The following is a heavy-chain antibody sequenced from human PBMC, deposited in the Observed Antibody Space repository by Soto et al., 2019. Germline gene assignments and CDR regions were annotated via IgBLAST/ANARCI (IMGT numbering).Heavy chain of an antibody. J-gene: IGHJ3*02. V-gene: IGHV1-2*02. D-gene: IGHD2-2*01. CDR2: INPNSGGT. Sequence: ASVKVSCKASGYTFTGYYMHWVRQAPGQGLEWMGWINPNSGGTNYAQKFQGRVTMTRDTSISTAYMELSRLRSDDTAVYYCAIPTTYCSSTSCYYDAFDICGQGTMVTV. CDR1: GYTFTGYY. CDR3: AIPTTYCSSTSCYYDAFDI.